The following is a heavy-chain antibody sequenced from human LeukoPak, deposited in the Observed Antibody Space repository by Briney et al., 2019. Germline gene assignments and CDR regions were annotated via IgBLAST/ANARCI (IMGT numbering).Heavy chain of an antibody. CDR3: AKDRDEYSLEYFQH. Sequence: GGSLRLSCAASGFTFSSYGMHWVRQAPGKGLEWVAVIWYDGSNKYYADSVKGRFTISRDNSKNTLYLQMNSLRAEDTAVYYCAKDRDEYSLEYFQHWGQGTLVTISS. V-gene: IGHV3-33*06. CDR2: IWYDGSNK. D-gene: IGHD5-18*01. J-gene: IGHJ1*01. CDR1: GFTFSSYG.